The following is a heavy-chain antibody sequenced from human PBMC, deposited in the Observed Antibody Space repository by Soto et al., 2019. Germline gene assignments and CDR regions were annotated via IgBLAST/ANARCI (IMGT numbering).Heavy chain of an antibody. CDR2: INPSGGST. J-gene: IGHJ6*02. V-gene: IGHV1-46*01. D-gene: IGHD3-10*01. CDR3: ARDKAFKGWFGPDVYYYYYYGMDV. Sequence: VASVKVSCKASGYTCTSYYMHLVQQAPGQGLLLMGIINPSGGSTSYAQKFQGRVTMTRDTSTSTVYMELSSLRAEDTAVYYCARDKAFKGWFGPDVYYYYYYGMDVWGQGTTVTVSS. CDR1: GYTCTSYY.